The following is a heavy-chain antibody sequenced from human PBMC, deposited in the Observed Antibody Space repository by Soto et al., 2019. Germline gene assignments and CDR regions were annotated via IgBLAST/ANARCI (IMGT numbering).Heavy chain of an antibody. CDR3: ARGLPSSVESPLSY. V-gene: IGHV3-53*03. J-gene: IGHJ4*02. CDR1: GFTVSNNY. D-gene: IGHD6-25*01. CDR2: IYSGGSTI. Sequence: PGGSLRLSCAVSGFTVSNNYMSWVRQAPGKGLEGVSVIYSGGSTIYYADSVKGRFTVSRDNAKNSLYLQMNSLRAEDTAVYYCARGLPSSVESPLSYCGQGTLVAVSS.